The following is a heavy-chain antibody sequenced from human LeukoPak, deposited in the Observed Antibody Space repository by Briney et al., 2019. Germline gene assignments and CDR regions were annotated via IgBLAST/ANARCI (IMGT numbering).Heavy chain of an antibody. CDR1: GIPFSDYY. CDR3: AAGTAADY. V-gene: IGHV3-11*03. J-gene: IGHJ4*02. D-gene: IGHD6-13*01. CDR2: ISASSSYT. Sequence: KTGGSLILSCVVSGIPFSDYYMNWIRQTPGKGLEWISYISASSSYTDYADSVKGRFTISRDNAQNALFLQMNRLRVEDTAVYYCAAGTAADYWGQGTLVTVSS.